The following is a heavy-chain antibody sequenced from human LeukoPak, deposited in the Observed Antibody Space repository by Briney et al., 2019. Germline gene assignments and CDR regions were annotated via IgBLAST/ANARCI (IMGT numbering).Heavy chain of an antibody. CDR1: GGPISSYY. J-gene: IGHJ6*02. V-gene: IGHV4-59*01. CDR3: ARLDGSYPYYYYYYGMDV. Sequence: SETLSLTCTVSGGPISSYYWSWIRQPPGKGLEWIGYIYYSGSTNYNPSLKSRVTISVDTSKNQFSLKLSSVTAADTAVYYCARLDGSYPYYYYYYGMDVWGQGTTVTVSS. CDR2: IYYSGST. D-gene: IGHD1-26*01.